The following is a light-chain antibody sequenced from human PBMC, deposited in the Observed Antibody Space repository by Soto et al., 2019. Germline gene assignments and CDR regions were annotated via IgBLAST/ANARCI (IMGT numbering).Light chain of an antibody. CDR1: QSVSSY. Sequence: EIVLRQSPATLSLSPGERATLSCRASQSVSSYLAWYQQKPGQAPRLIIDDASNRATGIPARFSGSGSGTDFTLTISRLEPEDFAVYYCQQRSNWPPITCGQGTRLE. J-gene: IGKJ5*01. CDR3: QQRSNWPPIT. V-gene: IGKV3-11*01. CDR2: DAS.